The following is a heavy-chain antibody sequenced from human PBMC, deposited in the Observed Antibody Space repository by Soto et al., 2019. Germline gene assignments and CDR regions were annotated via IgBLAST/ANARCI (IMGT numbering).Heavy chain of an antibody. CDR1: GYTFTSYG. Sequence: QVQLVQSGAEVKKPGASVKVSCKASGYTFTSYGISWVRQAPGQGLEWMGWISAYNGNTNYAQKLQGRGTMTTDTSTSTAYMELRSLRSDDTAVYYCARDRSFGLDLWFGGDGFDPWGQGTLVTVSS. J-gene: IGHJ5*02. CDR2: ISAYNGNT. D-gene: IGHD3-10*01. CDR3: ARDRSFGLDLWFGGDGFDP. V-gene: IGHV1-18*01.